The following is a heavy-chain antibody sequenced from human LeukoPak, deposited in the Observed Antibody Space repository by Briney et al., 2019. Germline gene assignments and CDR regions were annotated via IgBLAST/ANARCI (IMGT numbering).Heavy chain of an antibody. J-gene: IGHJ5*02. CDR3: ARSLGSAAGMFPDWFDP. D-gene: IGHD6-13*01. Sequence: SETLSLTCTVSGGSISSYYWSWIRQPPGKGLEWIGYIYYSGGTNYNPSLKSRVTISVDTSKNQFSLKLSSVTAADTAVYYCARSLGSAAGMFPDWFDPWGQGTLVTVSS. CDR2: IYYSGGT. V-gene: IGHV4-59*01. CDR1: GGSISSYY.